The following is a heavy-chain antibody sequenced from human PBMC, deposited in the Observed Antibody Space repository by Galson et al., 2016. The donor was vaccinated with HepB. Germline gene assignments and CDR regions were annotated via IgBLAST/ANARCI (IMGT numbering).Heavy chain of an antibody. CDR3: ARDGAYYDFWSGPNWFDP. Sequence: SLRLSCAASGFTFRSYSMNWVRQAPGKGLEWVSSITSSTSYMYYADSEKGRFTISRDNVKNSLYLQMNSLRAEDTAVYYCARDGAYYDFWSGPNWFDPWGQGTLVTVSS. V-gene: IGHV3-21*01. CDR1: GFTFRSYS. D-gene: IGHD3-3*01. J-gene: IGHJ5*02. CDR2: ITSSTSYM.